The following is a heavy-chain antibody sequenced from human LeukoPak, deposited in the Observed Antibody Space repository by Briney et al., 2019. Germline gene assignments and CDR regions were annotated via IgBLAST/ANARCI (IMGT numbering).Heavy chain of an antibody. CDR3: ARDGGSIAAAGRRYNWFDP. CDR1: GYTFTGYY. V-gene: IGHV1-2*04. CDR2: INPNSGGT. J-gene: IGHJ5*02. Sequence: ASVKVSCKASGYTFTGYYMHWVRQAPGQGLEWMGWINPNSGGTNYAQRFQGWVTMTRDTSISTAYMELSSLRSEDTAVYYCARDGGSIAAAGRRYNWFDPWGQGTLVTVSS. D-gene: IGHD6-13*01.